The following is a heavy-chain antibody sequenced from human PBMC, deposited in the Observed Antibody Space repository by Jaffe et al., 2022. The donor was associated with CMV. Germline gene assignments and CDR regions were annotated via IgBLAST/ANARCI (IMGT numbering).Heavy chain of an antibody. Sequence: EVQLLESGGGLVQPGGSLRLSCAVSGYTFSNYAVSWVRQAPGKGLEWVSGISGRGNTKSYVDSVKGRFTISRDNSKNTLYLQMDSLRAEDTAVYYCAKALYGGHDYWGQGTLVTVSS. J-gene: IGHJ4*02. CDR2: ISGRGNTK. V-gene: IGHV3-23*01. CDR1: GYTFSNYA. D-gene: IGHD4-17*01. CDR3: AKALYGGHDY.